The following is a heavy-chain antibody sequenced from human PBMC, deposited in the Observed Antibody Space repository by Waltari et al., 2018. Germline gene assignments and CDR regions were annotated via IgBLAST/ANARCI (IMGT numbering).Heavy chain of an antibody. Sequence: QVHLVESGGGVVQPGGSLRLSCAASGFTFSSYGMHWVRQAQGKGLEWVEFIRYDGSNKYYLDSVKGRFTVSRDNSKNTLYLQMNSLRSEDTAVYYCARTDSSSWYADSWGQGTLVTVSS. CDR3: ARTDSSSWYADS. CDR1: GFTFSSYG. CDR2: IRYDGSNK. V-gene: IGHV3-30*02. J-gene: IGHJ4*02. D-gene: IGHD6-13*01.